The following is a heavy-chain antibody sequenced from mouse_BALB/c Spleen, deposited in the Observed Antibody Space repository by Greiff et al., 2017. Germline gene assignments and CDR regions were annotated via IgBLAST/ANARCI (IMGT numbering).Heavy chain of an antibody. D-gene: IGHD2-10*02. CDR3: ARGRYGNCDY. CDR2: INPGSGGT. Sequence: VQLQQSGAELVRPGTSVKVSCKASGYAFTNYLIEWVKQRPGQGLEWIGVINPGSGGTNYNEKFKGKATLTADKSSSTAYMQLSSLTSDDSAVYFGARGRYGNCDYWGQGTTRTVSA. V-gene: IGHV1-54*01. J-gene: IGHJ2*01. CDR1: GYAFTNYL.